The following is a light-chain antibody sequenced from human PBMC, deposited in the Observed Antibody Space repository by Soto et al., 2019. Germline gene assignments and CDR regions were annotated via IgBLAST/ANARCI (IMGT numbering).Light chain of an antibody. J-gene: IGLJ3*02. CDR2: EVS. V-gene: IGLV2-14*01. CDR3: SSYTSSNTLWV. CDR1: SSDVGGYNY. Sequence: QAVVTQPASVSGSPGQSITISCTGTSSDVGGYNYVSWYQHHPGKAPKLMIYEVSNRPSGVSNRFSGSKSGNTASLTISGLQAEDEADYYCSSYTSSNTLWVFGGGTKLTVL.